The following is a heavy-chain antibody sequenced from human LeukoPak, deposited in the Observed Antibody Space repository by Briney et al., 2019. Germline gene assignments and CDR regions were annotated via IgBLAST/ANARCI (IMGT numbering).Heavy chain of an antibody. D-gene: IGHD3-22*01. CDR2: ISADNGNT. J-gene: IGHJ4*02. Sequence: ASVKVSCKASGYSFTNYGISWVRQAPGQGLEWVAWISADNGNTNYAQKVQGRVTMTTDTSMSTAYMELRSLRSDDTAVYYCARNYYDNSGYYYFDYWGQGTLVTVSS. CDR1: GYSFTNYG. V-gene: IGHV1-18*01. CDR3: ARNYYDNSGYYYFDY.